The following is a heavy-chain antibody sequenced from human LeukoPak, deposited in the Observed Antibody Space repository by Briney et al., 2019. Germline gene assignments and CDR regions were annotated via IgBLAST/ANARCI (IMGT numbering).Heavy chain of an antibody. J-gene: IGHJ4*02. CDR1: GFTFSDYY. Sequence: GGSLRLSCAASGFTFSDYYMSWIRQAPGKGLEWVSVIYSGGSTYYADSVRGRFTISRDNSKNTLYLQMNSLRAEDTAVYYCAKDRVGYYNFDYWGQGTLVTVSS. CDR2: IYSGGST. V-gene: IGHV3-53*01. CDR3: AKDRVGYYNFDY. D-gene: IGHD3-3*01.